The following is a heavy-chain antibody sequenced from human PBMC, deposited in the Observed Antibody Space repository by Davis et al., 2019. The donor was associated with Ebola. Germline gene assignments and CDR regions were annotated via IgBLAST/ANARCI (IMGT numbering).Heavy chain of an antibody. D-gene: IGHD4-11*01. CDR1: GGSFSGYY. CDR3: ARENTVTTPHHGMDV. J-gene: IGHJ6*02. CDR2: INHSGST. Sequence: SETLSLTCAVYGGSFSGYYWSWIRQPPGKGLEWIGEINHSGSTNYNPSLKSRVTISVDTSKNQFSLKLSSVTAADTAVYYCARENTVTTPHHGMDVWDQGTTVTVSS. V-gene: IGHV4-34*01.